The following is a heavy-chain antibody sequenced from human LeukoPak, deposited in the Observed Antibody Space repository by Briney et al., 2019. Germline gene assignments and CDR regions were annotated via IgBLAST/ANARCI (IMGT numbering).Heavy chain of an antibody. CDR2: INHSGST. CDR3: ARGRPIGYCSSTSCYGIAAAGDFDY. J-gene: IGHJ4*02. D-gene: IGHD2-2*01. CDR1: GGSFSGYY. V-gene: IGHV4-34*01. Sequence: PSETLSLTCAVYGGSFSGYYWSWIRQPPGKGLEWIGEINHSGSTNYNPSLKSRVTISVDTSKNQFSLKLSSVTAADTAVYYCARGRPIGYCSSTSCYGIAAAGDFDYWGQGTLVTVSS.